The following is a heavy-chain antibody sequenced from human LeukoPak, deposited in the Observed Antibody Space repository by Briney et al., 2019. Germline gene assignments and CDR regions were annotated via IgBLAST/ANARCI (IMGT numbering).Heavy chain of an antibody. CDR3: ARLQRGYNGGSRWFDP. V-gene: IGHV4-59*08. Sequence: SETLSLTCTISVGSISSYYWSCIRQPSGKGLEGIGYIYYSGSTNYNPALKSRVTISVDTSKNQFSLKLSSVTAGETAVYYCARLQRGYNGGSRWFDPWGQGTLVTVSS. J-gene: IGHJ5*02. D-gene: IGHD5-24*01. CDR1: VGSISSYY. CDR2: IYYSGST.